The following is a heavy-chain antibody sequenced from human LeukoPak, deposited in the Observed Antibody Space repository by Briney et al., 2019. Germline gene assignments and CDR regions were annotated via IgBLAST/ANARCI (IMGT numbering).Heavy chain of an antibody. Sequence: LXXSCAAXXXXXXXXXMNXXRXAPGXXLXXXXXISSSSSTIYYADSMKGRFTISRDNAKNSLYLQMNSLRDEDTAVYCCAGDQERYSYGHGFDYWGQGTLVTVSS. CDR1: XXXXXXXX. J-gene: IGHJ4*02. V-gene: IGHV3-48*02. CDR2: ISSSSSTI. D-gene: IGHD5-18*01. CDR3: AGDQERYSYGHGFDY.